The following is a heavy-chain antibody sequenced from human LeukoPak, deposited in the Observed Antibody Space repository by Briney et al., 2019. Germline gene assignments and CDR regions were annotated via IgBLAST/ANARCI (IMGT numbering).Heavy chain of an antibody. J-gene: IGHJ5*02. V-gene: IGHV4-34*01. D-gene: IGHD3-9*01. CDR3: ARDGILTYYSNWSDP. CDR2: INHSGST. CDR1: GGSFSGYY. Sequence: SETLSLTCAVYGGSFSGYYWSWIRQPPGKGLEWIGEINHSGSTNYNPSLKSRVTISVDTSKNQFSLKLSSVTAADTAVYYCARDGILTYYSNWSDPWGQGTLVTVSS.